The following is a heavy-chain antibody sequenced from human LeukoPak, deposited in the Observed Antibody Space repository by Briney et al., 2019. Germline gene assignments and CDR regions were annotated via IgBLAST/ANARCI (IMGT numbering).Heavy chain of an antibody. D-gene: IGHD4-11*01. CDR3: ASSNYGVDYYYMDV. V-gene: IGHV4-30-2*01. CDR1: GGSISSGGYY. CDR2: IYHSGST. J-gene: IGHJ6*03. Sequence: SETLSLTCTVSGGSISSGGYYWSWIRQPPGKGLEWIGYIYHSGSTYYNPSLKSRVTISVDRSKNQFSLKLSSVTAADTAVYYCASSNYGVDYYYMDVWGKGTTVTVSS.